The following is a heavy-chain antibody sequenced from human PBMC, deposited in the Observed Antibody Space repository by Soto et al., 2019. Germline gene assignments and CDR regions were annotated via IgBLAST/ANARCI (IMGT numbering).Heavy chain of an antibody. CDR2: IGGYSGNT. D-gene: IGHD3-10*01. CDR3: ARARGGILVRGVPVTYLFEY. J-gene: IGHJ4*02. Sequence: ASVKVSCKASGYSFSTYGLSWVRQAPGQGLEWMGWIGGYSGNTNYAQKYQGRVTVTADTSTSTAYMELRNLTSDDTAVYYCARARGGILVRGVPVTYLFEYWGQ. CDR1: GYSFSTYG. V-gene: IGHV1-18*01.